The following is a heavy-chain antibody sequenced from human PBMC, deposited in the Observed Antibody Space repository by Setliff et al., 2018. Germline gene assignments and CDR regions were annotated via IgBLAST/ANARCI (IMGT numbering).Heavy chain of an antibody. Sequence: SETLSLTCTVSGGSISNSNNPWGWIRQPPGKGLEWIGSIYYSGSINYNPSLTSLLTISRDTSKNQVSLKLNSVTATDTAVYYCARDLGHGGDSDYWGQGILVTVSS. CDR2: IYYSGSI. J-gene: IGHJ4*02. CDR3: ARDLGHGGDSDY. D-gene: IGHD2-21*02. V-gene: IGHV4-39*07. CDR1: GGSISNSNNP.